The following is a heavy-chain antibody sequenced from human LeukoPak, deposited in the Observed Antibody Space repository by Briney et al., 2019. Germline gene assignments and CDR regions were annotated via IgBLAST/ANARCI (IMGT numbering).Heavy chain of an antibody. V-gene: IGHV3-23*01. J-gene: IGHJ4*02. D-gene: IGHD3-9*01. CDR2: ISGSGGST. CDR1: GFTFSSYG. Sequence: PGGSLRLSCAASGFTFSSYGMSWVRQAPGKGLEWVSGISGSGGSTYYADSVKGRFTISRDDSKSIAYLQMNSLKTEDTAVYYCTRRADWLDYWGQGTLVTVSS. CDR3: TRRADWLDY.